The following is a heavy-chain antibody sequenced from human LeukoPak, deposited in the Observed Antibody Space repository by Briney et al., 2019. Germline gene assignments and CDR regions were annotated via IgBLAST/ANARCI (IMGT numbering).Heavy chain of an antibody. Sequence: GGSLRLSCAASGFTFSSYGMHWVRQAPGKGLEWVAVIWYDGSNKYYADSVKGRFTISRDNSKNTLYLQLNSLRAEDTAVYYCARDRGSSYYFDYWGQGTLVTVSS. V-gene: IGHV3-33*01. CDR3: ARDRGSSYYFDY. CDR1: GFTFSSYG. CDR2: IWYDGSNK. J-gene: IGHJ4*02. D-gene: IGHD6-6*01.